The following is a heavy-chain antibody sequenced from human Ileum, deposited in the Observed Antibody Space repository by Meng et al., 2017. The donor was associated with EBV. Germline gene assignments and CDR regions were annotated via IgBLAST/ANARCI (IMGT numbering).Heavy chain of an antibody. CDR3: ARDGGGGSGSYYRWFES. J-gene: IGHJ5*01. V-gene: IGHV4-30-4*01. CDR1: GCSINGGNYY. CDR2: IYYSGNT. Sequence: QVQLQESGPGLVKPSPTLSPTCALPGCSINGGNYYWSWIRQPPGKGLEWIGYIYYSGNTYYNPSLKSRVTISVDTSKNQFSLNLNSVTAADTAVYYCARDGGGGSGSYYRWFESWGQGTMVTVAS. D-gene: IGHD3-10*01.